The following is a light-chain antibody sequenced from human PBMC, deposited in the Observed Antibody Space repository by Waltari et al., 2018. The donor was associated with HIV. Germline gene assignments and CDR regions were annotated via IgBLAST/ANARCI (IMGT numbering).Light chain of an antibody. CDR1: EDISNY. Sequence: DIQMTQSPSSLSASVGDRVTISCRASEDISNYVNWYQQKPGKAPQVLISGASNLETGVPSRFSGSGSGTHFTFSINSLQPDDIGRYYCQQYNFLPLTFGGGTKVEI. V-gene: IGKV1-33*01. J-gene: IGKJ4*01. CDR3: QQYNFLPLT. CDR2: GAS.